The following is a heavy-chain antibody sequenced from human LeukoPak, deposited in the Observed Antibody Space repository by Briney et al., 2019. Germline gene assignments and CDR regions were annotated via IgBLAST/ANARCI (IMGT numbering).Heavy chain of an antibody. J-gene: IGHJ4*02. V-gene: IGHV3-30*18. D-gene: IGHD1-14*01. CDR3: AKARGNLRANYFDY. CDR2: ISYDGSNK. Sequence: GGSLRLSCAASGFTFSAYGMHWVRQAPGKGLEWVAVISYDGSNKYYADSVKGRFTISRDNSKNTLYLQMNSLRAEDTAVYYCAKARGNLRANYFDYWGQGTLVTVSS. CDR1: GFTFSAYG.